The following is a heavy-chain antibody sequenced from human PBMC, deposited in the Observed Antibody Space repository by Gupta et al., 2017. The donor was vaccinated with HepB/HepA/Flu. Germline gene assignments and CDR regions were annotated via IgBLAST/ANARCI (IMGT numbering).Heavy chain of an antibody. CDR2: IWYDGSNK. CDR1: GFTFSNLG. Sequence: QVQLVESGGGVVQPGRSLRLSCAASGFTFSNLGMHWVRQAPGKGLEWVALIWYDGSNKYYADSVKGRFTISRDNSKNTLYLQMNSLRTEDTAVYYCAKDMLSGSYQPFDNWGQGTLVTVSS. V-gene: IGHV3-30*18. CDR3: AKDMLSGSYQPFDN. J-gene: IGHJ4*02. D-gene: IGHD1-26*01.